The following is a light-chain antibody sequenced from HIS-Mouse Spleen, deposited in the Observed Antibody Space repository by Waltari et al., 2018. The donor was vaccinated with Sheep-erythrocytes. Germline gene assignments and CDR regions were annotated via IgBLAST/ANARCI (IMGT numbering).Light chain of an antibody. J-gene: IGLJ1*01. CDR1: SSDVGGYNY. CDR2: DVS. V-gene: IGLV2-11*01. CDR3: CSYAGSYNHV. Sequence: HSALTQPRSVSGSPGQSVTISCPGTSSDVGGYNYCSWYRQQPGKAPKLMIYDVSKRPSGVPDRFSGSKSGNTASLTISGLQAEDEADYYCCSYAGSYNHVFATGTKVTVL.